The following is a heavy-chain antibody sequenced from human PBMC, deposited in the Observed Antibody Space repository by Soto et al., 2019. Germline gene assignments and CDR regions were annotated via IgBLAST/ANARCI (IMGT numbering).Heavy chain of an antibody. CDR3: ARVVATIGMDV. CDR2: IGTAGDT. V-gene: IGHV3-13*01. CDR1: GFTFSSYD. D-gene: IGHD5-12*01. Sequence: GGSLRLSCAASGFTFSSYDMHWVRQATGKGLEWVSAIGTAGDTYYPGSVKGRFTISRENAKNSLYLQMNSLRAGDTAVYYCARVVATIGMDVWGQGTTVTVSS. J-gene: IGHJ6*02.